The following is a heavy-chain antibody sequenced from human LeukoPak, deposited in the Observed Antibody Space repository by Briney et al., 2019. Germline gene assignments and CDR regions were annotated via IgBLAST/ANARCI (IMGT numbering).Heavy chain of an antibody. D-gene: IGHD2-2*01. Sequence: SVRVSCKASGGTFSSYAISWVRQAPGQGLEWMGRIIPIFGIANYAQKFQGRVTITAVKSTSTAYMDLSSLRSEDTAVYYCASGCSSTSCYHYYYYGMDVWGQGTTVTVSS. CDR2: IIPIFGIA. CDR1: GGTFSSYA. J-gene: IGHJ6*02. CDR3: ASGCSSTSCYHYYYYGMDV. V-gene: IGHV1-69*04.